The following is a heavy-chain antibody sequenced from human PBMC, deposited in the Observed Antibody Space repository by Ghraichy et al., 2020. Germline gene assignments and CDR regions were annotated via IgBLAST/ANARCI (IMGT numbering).Heavy chain of an antibody. J-gene: IGHJ6*03. CDR1: GFTFSSYS. CDR2: ISSSSSYI. D-gene: IGHD2-2*01. V-gene: IGHV3-21*01. CDR3: ARALGGVYCSSTSCYFGGIYYYYYMDV. Sequence: GESLNISCAASGFTFSSYSMNWVLQAPGKGLEWVSSISSSSSYIYYADSVKGRFTISRDNAKNSLYLQMNSLRAEDTAVYYCARALGGVYCSSTSCYFGGIYYYYYMDVWGKGTSVTVSS.